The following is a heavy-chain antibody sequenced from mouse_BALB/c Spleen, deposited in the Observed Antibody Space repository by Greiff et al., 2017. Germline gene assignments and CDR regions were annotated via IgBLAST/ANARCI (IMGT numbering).Heavy chain of an antibody. CDR2: IDTSDSYT. V-gene: IGHV1-69*01. CDR3: ARLSGSSYGDYFDY. CDR1: GYTFTDYW. D-gene: IGHD1-1*01. Sequence: VQLQQPGAELVMPGASVKMSCKASGYTFTDYWMHWVKQRPGQGLEWIGAIDTSDSYTSYNQKFKGKATLTVDESSSTAYMQLSSLTSEDSAVYYCARLSGSSYGDYFDYWGQGTTLTVSS. J-gene: IGHJ2*01.